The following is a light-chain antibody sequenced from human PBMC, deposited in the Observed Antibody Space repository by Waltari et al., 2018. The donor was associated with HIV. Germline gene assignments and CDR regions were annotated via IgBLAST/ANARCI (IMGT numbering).Light chain of an antibody. Sequence: QSALTQPASVSGSPGQSITISCTGTSSDVGGYNYVSWYQQHPGKAPKLVIYDVSERPSGVSTRFSGSKSGNTASLTISGLQAEDEADYNCCSYAGSSTLAFGGGTKVTVL. CDR3: CSYAGSSTLA. CDR1: SSDVGGYNY. J-gene: IGLJ2*01. CDR2: DVS. V-gene: IGLV2-23*02.